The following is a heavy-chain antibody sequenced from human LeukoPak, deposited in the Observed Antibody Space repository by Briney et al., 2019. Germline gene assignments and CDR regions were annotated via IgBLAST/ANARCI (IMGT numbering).Heavy chain of an antibody. CDR3: AVHSTYYYGSGSYLDY. CDR1: GFTFSSYW. Sequence: GGSLRLSCAGSGFTFSSYWMSWVRQAPGKGLEWVSAISGSGGSTYYADSVKGRFTISRDNSKNTLYLQMNSLRAEDTAVYYCAVHSTYYYGSGSYLDYWGQGTLVTVSS. CDR2: ISGSGGST. J-gene: IGHJ4*02. V-gene: IGHV3-23*01. D-gene: IGHD3-10*01.